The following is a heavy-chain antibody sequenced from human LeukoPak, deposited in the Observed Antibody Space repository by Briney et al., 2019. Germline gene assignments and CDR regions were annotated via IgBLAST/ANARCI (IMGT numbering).Heavy chain of an antibody. CDR2: INPNSGGT. D-gene: IGHD1-26*01. V-gene: IGHV1-2*02. J-gene: IGHJ3*02. CDR1: GYTFTDYY. Sequence: SVKVSCNASGYTFTDYYLHWVRQAPGEGLEWRGWINPNSGGTNYAQKFQGRVTMTRDTSISTAYMELRRLRSDDTAVYYCARAGAFSRSYWDAFDIWGQGAMVTVSS. CDR3: ARAGAFSRSYWDAFDI.